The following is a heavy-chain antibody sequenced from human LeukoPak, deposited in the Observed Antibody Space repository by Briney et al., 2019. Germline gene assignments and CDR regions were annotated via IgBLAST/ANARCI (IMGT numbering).Heavy chain of an antibody. Sequence: GGSLRLSCAASGFTFSSYEMNWVRQAPGKGLEWVSSISSSSSYIYYADSVKGRFTISRDNAKNSLYLQMNTLRAEDTAVYYCARVSSSSLFDYWGQGALVTVSS. J-gene: IGHJ4*02. CDR3: ARVSSSSLFDY. CDR2: ISSSSSYI. CDR1: GFTFSSYE. V-gene: IGHV3-21*01. D-gene: IGHD6-6*01.